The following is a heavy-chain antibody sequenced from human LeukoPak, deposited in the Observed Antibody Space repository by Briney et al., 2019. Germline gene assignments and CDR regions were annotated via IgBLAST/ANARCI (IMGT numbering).Heavy chain of an antibody. D-gene: IGHD2-2*01. Sequence: ASVKVSCKASGYPFTSYGISWVRQAPGQGLEWMGWISAYNGNTNYAQKLQGRVTMTTDTSTSTAYMELRSLRSDDTAVYYCARERKVVPAAITYYYYYMDVWGKGTTVTISS. CDR2: ISAYNGNT. CDR1: GYPFTSYG. J-gene: IGHJ6*03. CDR3: ARERKVVPAAITYYYYYMDV. V-gene: IGHV1-18*01.